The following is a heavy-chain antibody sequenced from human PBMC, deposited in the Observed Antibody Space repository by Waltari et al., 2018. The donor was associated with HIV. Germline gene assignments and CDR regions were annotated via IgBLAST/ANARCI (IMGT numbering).Heavy chain of an antibody. CDR2: LYTEGRT. V-gene: IGHV3-53*02. D-gene: IGHD3-10*01. Sequence: VETGGGLVQPGGSLGLSCAASGFSVSEIHMSWVRLAPGKGLQGFSVLYTEGRTQYMDSEKGRFTIFRDDSKNTLYLQMNSLRVDDTAIYYCARMKRSYGSGQSRYFYFGMDVWGQGTTVIISS. CDR1: GFSVSEIH. CDR3: ARMKRSYGSGQSRYFYFGMDV. J-gene: IGHJ6*02.